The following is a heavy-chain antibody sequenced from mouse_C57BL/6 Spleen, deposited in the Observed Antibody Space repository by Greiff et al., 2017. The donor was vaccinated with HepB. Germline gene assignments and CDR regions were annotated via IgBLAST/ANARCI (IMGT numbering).Heavy chain of an antibody. CDR3: TREGPEYAMDY. Sequence: VQLKESGPGLVKPSQSLSLTCSVTGYSITSGYYWNWIRQFPGNKLEWMGYISYDGSKNYNPSLKNRISITRDTSKNQFFLKLNSVTTEDTATYYCTREGPEYAMDYWGQGTSVTVSS. CDR2: ISYDGSK. J-gene: IGHJ4*01. V-gene: IGHV3-6*01. CDR1: GYSITSGYY.